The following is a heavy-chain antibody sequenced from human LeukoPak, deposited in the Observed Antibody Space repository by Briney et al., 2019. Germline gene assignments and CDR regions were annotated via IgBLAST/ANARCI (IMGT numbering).Heavy chain of an antibody. CDR2: IYYSGST. D-gene: IGHD2-21*02. CDR1: GGSIRNYY. J-gene: IGHJ5*02. V-gene: IGHV4-59*01. CDR3: ARDRGVVTAIRWFDP. Sequence: SETLSLTCTVSGGSIRNYYWSWIRQPPGKGLEWIGYIYYSGSTNYNPSLKSRVTISVDTSKNQFSLKLSSVTAADTAVYYCARDRGVVTAIRWFDPWGQGTLVTVSS.